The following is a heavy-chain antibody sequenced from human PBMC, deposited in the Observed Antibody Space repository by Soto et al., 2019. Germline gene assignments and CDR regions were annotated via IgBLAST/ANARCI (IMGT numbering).Heavy chain of an antibody. J-gene: IGHJ4*02. CDR2: ISSNGGST. CDR3: AREPSI. CDR1: GFTFSSYA. V-gene: IGHV3-64D*06. Sequence: HPGGSLRLSCSASGFTFSSYAMHWVRQAPGKGLEYVSVISSNGGSTYYADSVKGRFTISRDNSKNTLYLQMSSLRAEDTAVYYCAREPSIWGPGTLVTVSS.